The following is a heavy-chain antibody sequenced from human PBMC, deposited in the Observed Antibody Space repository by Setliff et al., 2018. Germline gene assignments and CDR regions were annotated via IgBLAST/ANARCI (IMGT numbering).Heavy chain of an antibody. CDR3: AKDGGEVY. CDR2: FDPEDGET. D-gene: IGHD2-21*01. CDR1: GYTLTELS. V-gene: IGHV1-24*01. J-gene: IGHJ4*02. Sequence: ASVKVSCKVSGYTLTELSMHWVRQAPGKGLEWMGGFDPEDGETIYAQKFQGRVTMTEDTSTDTVYLELSRLTSDDTAVYYCAKDGGEVYWGQGTLVTVSS.